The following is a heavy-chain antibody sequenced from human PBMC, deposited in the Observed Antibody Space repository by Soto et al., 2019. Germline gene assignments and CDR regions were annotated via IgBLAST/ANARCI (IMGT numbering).Heavy chain of an antibody. CDR2: IYSGGYT. D-gene: IGHD3-10*01. Sequence: EVQLVESGGGLIQPGGSLRLSCAVSGFTVSNNYMSWVRQAPGKGLEGVSVIYSGGYTAYGDSVKGRFTISRDNSKNTPLPQMNSPGPRAPGVFFRGTPPGGGGYWGQGTLVTVSS. CDR3: GTPPGGGGY. J-gene: IGHJ4*02. CDR1: GFTVSNNY. V-gene: IGHV3-53*01.